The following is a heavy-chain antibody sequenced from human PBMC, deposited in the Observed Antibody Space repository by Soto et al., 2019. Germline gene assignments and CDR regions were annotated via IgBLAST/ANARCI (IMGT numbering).Heavy chain of an antibody. Sequence: GGALRLSCAASGFTFSSYWMHWVRQAPGKGLVWVSRINRDGSSTSYADSVKGRFTISIDNAKNTLFLQMNSLRADDTAVYYCAKTKKWLVKDYDFAMDVWGQGTTVTV. D-gene: IGHD6-19*01. CDR3: AKTKKWLVKDYDFAMDV. J-gene: IGHJ6*02. CDR1: GFTFSSYW. CDR2: INRDGSST. V-gene: IGHV3-74*01.